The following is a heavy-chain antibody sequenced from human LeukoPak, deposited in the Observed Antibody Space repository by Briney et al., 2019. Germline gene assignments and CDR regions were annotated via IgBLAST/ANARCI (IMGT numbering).Heavy chain of an antibody. V-gene: IGHV1-18*01. Sequence: GASVKVSCKASGYTFTNHGISWVRRAPGQGLEWMGWISTYNGNTNYAQKLQGRVTMTTDTSTSTAYMELRSLRSDDTAVYYCARGYYGSGSYLRRDFDYWGQGTLVTVSS. CDR3: ARGYYGSGSYLRRDFDY. CDR2: ISTYNGNT. CDR1: GYTFTNHG. J-gene: IGHJ4*02. D-gene: IGHD3-10*01.